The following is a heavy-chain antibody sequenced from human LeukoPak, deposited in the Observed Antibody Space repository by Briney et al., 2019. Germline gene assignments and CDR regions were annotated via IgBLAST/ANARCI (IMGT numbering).Heavy chain of an antibody. CDR2: ISSSGSTI. CDR3: ASPLLWFGIRT. CDR1: GFTFSDYY. J-gene: IGHJ5*02. D-gene: IGHD3-10*01. V-gene: IGHV3-11*04. Sequence: TGGSLRLSCAASGFTFSDYYMSWIRQAPGKGLEWVSYISSSGSTIYYADSVKGRSTISRDNAKNSLYLQMNSLRAEDTAVYYCASPLLWFGIRTWGQGTLVTVSS.